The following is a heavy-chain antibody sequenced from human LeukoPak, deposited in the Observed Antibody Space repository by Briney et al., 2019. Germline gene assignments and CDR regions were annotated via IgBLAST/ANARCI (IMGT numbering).Heavy chain of an antibody. J-gene: IGHJ4*02. CDR1: GFTFDDYG. V-gene: IGHV3-20*01. CDR3: ARPLVGAWGHFDY. Sequence: PGGSLRLSCAASGFTFDDYGMSWVRQAPGKRLEWVSGINWNGGSTGYADSVKGRFTISRDNAKNSLYLQMNSLRAEDTALYHCARPLVGAWGHFDYWGQGTLVTVSS. CDR2: INWNGGST. D-gene: IGHD1-26*01.